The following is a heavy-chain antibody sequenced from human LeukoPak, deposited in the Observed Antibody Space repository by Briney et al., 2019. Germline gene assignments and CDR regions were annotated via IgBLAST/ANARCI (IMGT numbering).Heavy chain of an antibody. V-gene: IGHV4-34*01. CDR3: ASRGYCSSTSCSIGVDY. J-gene: IGHJ4*02. Sequence: KPSETLSLTCAVYGGSFSGYYWSWIRQPPGKGLEWLGEINHSGSTNYNPSLKSRVTISVDTSKNQFSLKLSSVTAADTAVYYCASRGYCSSTSCSIGVDYWGQGTLVTVSS. CDR2: INHSGST. D-gene: IGHD2-2*01. CDR1: GGSFSGYY.